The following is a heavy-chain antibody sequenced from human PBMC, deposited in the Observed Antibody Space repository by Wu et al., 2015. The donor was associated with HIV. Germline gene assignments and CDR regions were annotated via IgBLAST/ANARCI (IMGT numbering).Heavy chain of an antibody. J-gene: IGHJ4*02. D-gene: IGHD3-22*01. CDR1: GYNFDTYF. V-gene: IGHV1-46*02. CDR2: FDPSDGTT. Sequence: QVQLVQSGAEVKKPGASVRLSCKTSGYNFDTYFMHWVRQAPGQGLEWVGMFDPSDGTTTVAQKFQGRVTMTRDTAVSTAYMELNSLRSDDTAVYYCARLQSLSGFYSNADYWGQGTLVTVSS. CDR3: ARLQSLSGFYSNADY.